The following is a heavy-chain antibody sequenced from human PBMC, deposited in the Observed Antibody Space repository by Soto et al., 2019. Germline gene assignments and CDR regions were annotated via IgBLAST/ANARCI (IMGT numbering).Heavy chain of an antibody. Sequence: ASVKVSCKASGYTFTSYDINWVRQATGQGLEWMGWMNPNSGNTGYAQKFQGRVTMTRNTSICTAYMELSSLRSEDTAVYYCATGNIVATIKVTYFDYWGQGTLVTVSS. J-gene: IGHJ4*02. V-gene: IGHV1-8*01. CDR3: ATGNIVATIKVTYFDY. D-gene: IGHD5-12*01. CDR1: GYTFTSYD. CDR2: MNPNSGNT.